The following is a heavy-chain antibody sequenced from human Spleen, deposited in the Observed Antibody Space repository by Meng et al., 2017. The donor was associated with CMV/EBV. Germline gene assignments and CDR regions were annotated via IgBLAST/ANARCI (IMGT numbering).Heavy chain of an antibody. CDR1: GYTFTSYD. Sequence: ASVKVSCKASGYTFTSYDINWVRQAAGQGPEWMGWMNPNSGNTDYAQKFQGRVTMTRDTSISTAYMELSRLRSDDTAVYYCAREDVWGNHAPDYWGQGTLVTVSS. D-gene: IGHD3-16*01. CDR2: MNPNSGNT. CDR3: AREDVWGNHAPDY. J-gene: IGHJ4*02. V-gene: IGHV1-8*01.